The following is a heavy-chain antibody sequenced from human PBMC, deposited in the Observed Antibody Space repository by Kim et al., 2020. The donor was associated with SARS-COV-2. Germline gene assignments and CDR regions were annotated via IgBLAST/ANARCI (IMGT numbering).Heavy chain of an antibody. CDR3: TTDWDDWGSGLSMDV. CDR2: IKSKTDGGTT. CDR1: GFTFSNAW. J-gene: IGHJ6*02. V-gene: IGHV3-15*01. Sequence: GGSLRLSCAASGFTFSNAWMSWVRQAPGKGLEWVGRIKSKTDGGTTDYAAPVKGRFTISRDDSKNTLYLQMNSLKTEDTAVYYCTTDWDDWGSGLSMDVWGQGTTVTVSS. D-gene: IGHD7-27*01.